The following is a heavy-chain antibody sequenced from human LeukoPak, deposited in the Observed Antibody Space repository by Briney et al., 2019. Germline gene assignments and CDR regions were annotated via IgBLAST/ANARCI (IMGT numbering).Heavy chain of an antibody. V-gene: IGHV3-30*04. CDR2: ISYDGSNK. J-gene: IGHJ4*02. CDR3: ARAFLVAAGTSHFDY. D-gene: IGHD6-13*01. CDR1: GFTFSSYA. Sequence: PGGSLRLSCAASGFTFSSYAMHWVRQAPGKGLEWVAVISYDGSNKYYADSVKGRFTISRDNSKNTLYLQMNSLRAEDTAVYYCARAFLVAAGTSHFDYWGQGTLVTVSS.